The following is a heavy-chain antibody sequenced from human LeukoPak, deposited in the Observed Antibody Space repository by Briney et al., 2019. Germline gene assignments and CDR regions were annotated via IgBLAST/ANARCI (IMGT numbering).Heavy chain of an antibody. V-gene: IGHV4-59*02. J-gene: IGHJ6*03. D-gene: IGHD3-16*01. CDR2: IHHSGGT. CDR3: ARGGLDYYFYMDV. Sequence: PSETLSLTCTVSGGSVSSHFWSWVRQPPGKGPEWLGYIHHSGGTRFNPSLKSQLSISLDTSKNQISLSLNSVTAADAAVYYCARGGLDYYFYMDVWGKGTTVAVSS. CDR1: GGSVSSHF.